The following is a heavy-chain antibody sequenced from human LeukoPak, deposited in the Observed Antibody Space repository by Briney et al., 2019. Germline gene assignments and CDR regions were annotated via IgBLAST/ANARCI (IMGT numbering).Heavy chain of an antibody. CDR1: GYTFTSYG. V-gene: IGHV1-69*13. CDR3: ARADFGGATLWFDP. J-gene: IGHJ5*02. D-gene: IGHD1-26*01. Sequence: EASVKVSCKASGYTFTSYGISWVRQAPGQGLEWMGGIIPIFGTANYAQKFQGRVTITADESTSTAYMELSSLRSEDTAVYYCARADFGGATLWFDPWGQGTLVTVSS. CDR2: IIPIFGTA.